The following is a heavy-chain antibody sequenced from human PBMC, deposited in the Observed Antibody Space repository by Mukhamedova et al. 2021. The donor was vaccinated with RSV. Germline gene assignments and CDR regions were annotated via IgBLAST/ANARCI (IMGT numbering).Heavy chain of an antibody. Sequence: NPNTGDTNYAQNFQGRVTMTRDTSINTAYMELSSLTSDDTAVYYCATLGYCTSSTCYVGIIDYWGQGTLVNVSS. D-gene: IGHD2-2*01. CDR2: NPNTGDT. V-gene: IGHV1-2*02. J-gene: IGHJ4*02. CDR3: ATLGYCTSSTCYVGIIDY.